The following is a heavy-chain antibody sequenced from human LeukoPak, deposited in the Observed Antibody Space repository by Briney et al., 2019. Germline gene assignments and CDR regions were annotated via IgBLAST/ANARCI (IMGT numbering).Heavy chain of an antibody. Sequence: PSETLPLTCAVYGGSFSGYYWSWIRQPPGKGLEWVGEINHSGSTNYNPSLKSRVTISVDTSKNQFSLKLSSVTAADTAVYYCARGGIAARLRSEYFQHWGQGTLVTVSS. CDR3: ARGGIAARLRSEYFQH. CDR2: INHSGST. J-gene: IGHJ1*01. D-gene: IGHD6-6*01. CDR1: GGSFSGYY. V-gene: IGHV4-34*01.